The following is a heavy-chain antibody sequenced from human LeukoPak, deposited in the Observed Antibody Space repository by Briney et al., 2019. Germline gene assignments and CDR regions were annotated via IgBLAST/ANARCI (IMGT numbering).Heavy chain of an antibody. J-gene: IGHJ4*02. V-gene: IGHV3-21*01. D-gene: IGHD1-26*01. CDR2: ISSSSSYI. CDR1: GFTFSSYS. CDR3: ARGSGFMGATHFDY. Sequence: PGGSLRLSCAASGFTFSSYSMNWVRQAPGKGLEWVSSISSSSSYIYYADSVKGRFTISRDNAKNSLYLQMNSLRAEDTAVYYCARGSGFMGATHFDYWGQGTLVTVSS.